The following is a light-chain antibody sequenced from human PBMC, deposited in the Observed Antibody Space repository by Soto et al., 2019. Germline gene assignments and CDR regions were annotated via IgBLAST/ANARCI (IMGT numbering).Light chain of an antibody. Sequence: QSALIQPPSVSGSPGQSVTVSCTETSSDVGSYDFVSWNQQHPGTVPKPIIYNVNTRPSGVPDRLSGSKSGSPASMTISGLQAEDGTDYYCQSYDSSLSGSVFGGGTKVTVL. J-gene: IGLJ3*02. V-gene: IGLV2-11*01. CDR3: QSYDSSLSGSV. CDR1: SSDVGSYDF. CDR2: NVN.